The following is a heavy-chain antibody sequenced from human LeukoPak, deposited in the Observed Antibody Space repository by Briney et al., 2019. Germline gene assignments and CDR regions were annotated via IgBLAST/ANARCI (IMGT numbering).Heavy chain of an antibody. J-gene: IGHJ3*02. Sequence: SETLSLTCTVSGGSISSSSYYWGWIRQPPGKGLEWIGSIYYSGSTYYNPSLKSRVTISVDTSKNQFSLKLSSVTAADTAVYYCARRRARYQLRNDAFDIWGQGTMVTVSS. V-gene: IGHV4-39*07. CDR3: ARRRARYQLRNDAFDI. D-gene: IGHD2-2*01. CDR2: IYYSGST. CDR1: GGSISSSSYY.